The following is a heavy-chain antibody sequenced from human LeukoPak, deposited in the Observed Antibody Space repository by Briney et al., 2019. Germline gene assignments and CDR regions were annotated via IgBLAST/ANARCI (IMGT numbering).Heavy chain of an antibody. CDR1: TFTLGSYW. D-gene: IGHD5-12*01. J-gene: IGHJ4*02. CDR2: MNNDGSGT. CDR3: AGGGAGYFFDF. V-gene: IGHV3-74*01. Sequence: GGSLRLSCTSSTFTLGSYWMHWVRQVPGGGLMWVARMNNDGSGTNYADSVRGRFTISRDNAKNTLYLQMNSLRVEDTAVYYCAGGGAGYFFDFWGQGTLVTVSS.